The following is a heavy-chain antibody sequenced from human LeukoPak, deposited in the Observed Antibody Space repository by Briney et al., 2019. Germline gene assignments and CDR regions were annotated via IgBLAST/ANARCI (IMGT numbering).Heavy chain of an antibody. J-gene: IGHJ4*02. Sequence: GGSLRLPCAASGFTFSSYAMSWVRQAPGEGLEWVSAITDSGGSTYYSDSVKGRFTISRDNSKDTLYLQMNTLRAEDTAIYYCAKGSSGSRPYYFDYWGQGTLITVSS. D-gene: IGHD3-22*01. CDR2: ITDSGGST. CDR3: AKGSSGSRPYYFDY. V-gene: IGHV3-23*01. CDR1: GFTFSSYA.